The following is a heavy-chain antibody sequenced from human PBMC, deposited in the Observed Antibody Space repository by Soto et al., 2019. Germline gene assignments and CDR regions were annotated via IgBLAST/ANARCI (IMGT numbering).Heavy chain of an antibody. J-gene: IGHJ3*02. Sequence: GGSLRLSCAASGFTFSSYAMHWVRQAPGKGLEWVAVIWYDGGNKYYADSVKGRFTISRDNSKNTLYLQMNSLRAEDTAVYYCARDWYNSGWYGAFDIWGQGTMVTVSS. CDR1: GFTFSSYA. V-gene: IGHV3-33*01. CDR3: ARDWYNSGWYGAFDI. CDR2: IWYDGGNK. D-gene: IGHD6-19*01.